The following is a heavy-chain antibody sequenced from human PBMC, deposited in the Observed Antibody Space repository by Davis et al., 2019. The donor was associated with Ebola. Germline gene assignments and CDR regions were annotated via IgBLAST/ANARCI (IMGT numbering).Heavy chain of an antibody. Sequence: PSETLSLTCTVSGGSISSYYWSWIRQPPGKGLEWIGYIYYSGSTNYNPSLKSRVTISVDTSKNQFSLKLSSVTAADTAVYYCARGLVVPAAIEGYDAFDIWGQGTMVTVSS. D-gene: IGHD2-2*01. CDR1: GGSISSYY. J-gene: IGHJ3*02. CDR3: ARGLVVPAAIEGYDAFDI. V-gene: IGHV4-59*01. CDR2: IYYSGST.